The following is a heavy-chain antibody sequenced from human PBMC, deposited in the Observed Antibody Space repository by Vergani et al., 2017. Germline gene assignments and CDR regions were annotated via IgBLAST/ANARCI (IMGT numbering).Heavy chain of an antibody. V-gene: IGHV1-18*01. D-gene: IGHD2-2*02. CDR3: ARGDIVVVPAAIRRNWFDP. Sequence: QVQLVQSGAEVKKPGASVKVSCKASGYTFTSYGISWVRQAPGQGLEWMGWISAYNGNTNYAQKLQGRVTMTTDTSTSTAYMELRSLRSDDTAVYYCARGDIVVVPAAIRRNWFDPWGQGTLVTVSS. CDR2: ISAYNGNT. CDR1: GYTFTSYG. J-gene: IGHJ5*02.